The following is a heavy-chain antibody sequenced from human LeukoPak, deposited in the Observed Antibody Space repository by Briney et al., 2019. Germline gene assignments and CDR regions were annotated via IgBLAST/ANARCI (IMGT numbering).Heavy chain of an antibody. D-gene: IGHD1-14*01. J-gene: IGHJ5*02. CDR1: GASFSGYY. CDR2: INHSGSI. V-gene: IGHV4-34*01. Sequence: PSETPSLTCAVYGASFSGYYWSWIRQPPGKGLEWIGEINHSGSINYNPSLKSRVTISVDTSKNQFSLKLNSVTAADTAVYYCARIPTGQRMTAPWGQGTLVTVSS. CDR3: ARIPTGQRMTAP.